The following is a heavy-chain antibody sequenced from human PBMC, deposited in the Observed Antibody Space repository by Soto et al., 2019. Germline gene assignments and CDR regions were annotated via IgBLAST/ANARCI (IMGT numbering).Heavy chain of an antibody. V-gene: IGHV4-31*03. CDR1: GGSISSGGYY. Sequence: SETLSLTCTVSGGSISSGGYYWSWIRQHPGKGLEWIGYIYYSGSTYYNPSLKSRVTISVDTSRNQFSLKLSSVTAADTAVYYCAREGNWSNQGGYYFDYWGQGTLVTVSS. J-gene: IGHJ4*02. D-gene: IGHD1-1*01. CDR3: AREGNWSNQGGYYFDY. CDR2: IYYSGST.